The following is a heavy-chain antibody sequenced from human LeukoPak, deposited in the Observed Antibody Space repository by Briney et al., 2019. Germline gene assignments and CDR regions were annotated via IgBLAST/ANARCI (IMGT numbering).Heavy chain of an antibody. V-gene: IGHV4-61*02. D-gene: IGHD4-23*01. CDR1: GGSISSGSYY. Sequence: RPSQTLSLTCTVSGGSISSGSYYWSWIRQPAGKGLEWIGRIYTSGSTNYNPSLKSRVTISVDTSKNQFSLKLSSVTAADTAVYYCARLADYGGNFIYYYYMDVWGKGTTVTVSS. CDR2: IYTSGST. J-gene: IGHJ6*03. CDR3: ARLADYGGNFIYYYYMDV.